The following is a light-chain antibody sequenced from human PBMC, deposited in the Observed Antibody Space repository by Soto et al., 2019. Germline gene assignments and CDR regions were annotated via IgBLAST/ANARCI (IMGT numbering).Light chain of an antibody. CDR2: DAS. V-gene: IGKV1-5*01. Sequence: DIQMTQSPSTLSASVGDRVTVTCRASQSISKWLAWFQQKPGKAPKLLIYDASNLESGVPSRFSGSGSGTEFTLTISSLQPDDFATYYYQQYSNYWTFGQGPRWISN. CDR3: QQYSNYWT. J-gene: IGKJ1*01. CDR1: QSISKW.